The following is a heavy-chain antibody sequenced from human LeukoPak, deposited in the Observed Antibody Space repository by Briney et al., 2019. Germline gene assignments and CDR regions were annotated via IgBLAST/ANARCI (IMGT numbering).Heavy chain of an antibody. D-gene: IGHD5/OR15-5a*01. J-gene: IGHJ4*02. Sequence: GGSLRLSCVASEFTFSNYGMTWVRQAPGKGLYWVANIKAGGSEKYYVDSVRGRFTISRDNAQNSLHLQMNSLRVEDTAMYFCERYVIVSAAFIDYWRQGPLVPVSS. CDR1: EFTFSNYG. CDR2: IKAGGSEK. V-gene: IGHV3-7*01. CDR3: ERYVIVSAAFIDY.